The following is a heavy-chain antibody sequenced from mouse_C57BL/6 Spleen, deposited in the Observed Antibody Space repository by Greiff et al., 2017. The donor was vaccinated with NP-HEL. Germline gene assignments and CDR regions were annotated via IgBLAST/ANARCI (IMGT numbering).Heavy chain of an antibody. CDR2: IYPGSGST. Sequence: VQLQQPGAELVKPGASVKMSCKASGYTFTSYWITWVKQRPGQGLEWVGDIYPGSGSTNYNEKFMSKATLTVDKSSSTAYMQLSGLTSENSAVYNCAREDRYYFDYWGKGTTLTVSS. J-gene: IGHJ2*01. V-gene: IGHV1-55*01. CDR1: GYTFTSYW. CDR3: AREDRYYFDY.